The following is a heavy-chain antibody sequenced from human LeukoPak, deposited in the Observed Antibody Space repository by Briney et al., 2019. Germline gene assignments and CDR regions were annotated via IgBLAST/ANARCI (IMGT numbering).Heavy chain of an antibody. V-gene: IGHV5-51*01. CDR2: TYPGDSDT. J-gene: IGHJ4*02. CDR3: ARHFHRGRGYSYDDFDY. CDR1: GYSFTSYW. D-gene: IGHD5-18*01. Sequence: GESLKISCKGSGYSFTSYWIGWVRQMPGKGLEWMGITYPGDSDTRYSPSFQGQVTISADKSISTAYLQWSSLKASDTAMYYCARHFHRGRGYSYDDFDYWGQGTLVTVSS.